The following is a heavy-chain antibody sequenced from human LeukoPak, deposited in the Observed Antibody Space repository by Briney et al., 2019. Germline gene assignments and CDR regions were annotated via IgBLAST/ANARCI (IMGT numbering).Heavy chain of an antibody. Sequence: GGSLRLSCAASGFTFSSYAMSWVRQAPGKGLEWVSAISGSGGSTFYADSVKGRITISRDNSKNTLYMQMNSLRAEDTAVYYCAKDGSGVAAADYYFDYWGQGTLVTVSS. J-gene: IGHJ4*02. V-gene: IGHV3-23*01. CDR3: AKDGSGVAAADYYFDY. CDR2: ISGSGGST. D-gene: IGHD2-15*01. CDR1: GFTFSSYA.